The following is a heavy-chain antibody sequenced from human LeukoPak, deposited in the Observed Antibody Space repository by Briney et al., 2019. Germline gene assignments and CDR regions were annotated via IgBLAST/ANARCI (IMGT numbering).Heavy chain of an antibody. Sequence: GASVKLSCKTSEYSDTNSNLHAVRQSPRQRPEWRGIIQSSGGDTNYAQKVQGRVIMTRDTSTSTVYMELSSLKSEDTAVYYCARVRDEYNDGYDIWGQGTMVTVSS. J-gene: IGHJ3*02. CDR2: IQSSGGDT. CDR3: ARVRDEYNDGYDI. D-gene: IGHD5-24*01. V-gene: IGHV1-46*04. CDR1: EYSDTNSN.